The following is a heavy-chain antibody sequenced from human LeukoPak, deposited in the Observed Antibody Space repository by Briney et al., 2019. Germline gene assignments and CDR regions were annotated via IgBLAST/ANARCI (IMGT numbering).Heavy chain of an antibody. J-gene: IGHJ4*02. CDR1: GGSISNYY. V-gene: IGHV4-59*01. CDR3: ARYRSSGCDY. Sequence: SETLSLTCTVSGGSISNYYCNWIRQPPGKGLEWIGHIYYTGSTSYNPSLKSRVTISVDTSKDQFSLKLSSVTAADTAVYYCARYRSSGCDYWGQGTLVTVSS. D-gene: IGHD6-19*01. CDR2: IYYTGST.